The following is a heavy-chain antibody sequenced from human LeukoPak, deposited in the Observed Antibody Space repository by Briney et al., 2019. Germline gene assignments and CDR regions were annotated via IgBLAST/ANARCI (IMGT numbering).Heavy chain of an antibody. Sequence: GSLRLSCAASGFTISSNYMNWVRQAPGKGLDWVSVISDGGSTYYADSVRGRFTISRDNSKNTLYLQMNSLRAEDTAVYYCARDPPPYYYDSSGYGWGQGTLVTVSS. V-gene: IGHV3-53*01. D-gene: IGHD3-22*01. CDR1: GFTISSNY. J-gene: IGHJ4*02. CDR2: ISDGGST. CDR3: ARDPPPYYYDSSGYG.